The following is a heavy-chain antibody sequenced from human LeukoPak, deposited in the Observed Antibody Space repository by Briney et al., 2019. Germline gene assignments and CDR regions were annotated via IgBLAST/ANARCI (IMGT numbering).Heavy chain of an antibody. V-gene: IGHV3-30-3*01. Sequence: GGSLRLSCAASAFAFSSFPMHWVRQAPGKGLEWVAVISYDGSGKEYADSVKGRFSISRDNSKNTLYLQMNSLRAEDTAVYYCARTRYCSSTSCYQKALGWFDPWGQGTLVTVSS. D-gene: IGHD2-2*01. J-gene: IGHJ5*02. CDR1: AFAFSSFP. CDR3: ARTRYCSSTSCYQKALGWFDP. CDR2: ISYDGSGK.